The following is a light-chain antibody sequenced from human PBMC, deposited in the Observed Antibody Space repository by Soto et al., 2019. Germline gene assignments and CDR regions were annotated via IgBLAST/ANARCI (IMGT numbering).Light chain of an antibody. CDR2: NVN. J-gene: IGLJ1*01. CDR1: GSDVGNYNY. Sequence: GSPGQSITISCTGTGSDVGNYNYVSWYQQHPGEVPKLIIFNVNNRPSGVSNRFSGSKSGNTASLTISGLQAEDEADYYCSSFTSSTTYVFGTGTKVTVL. V-gene: IGLV2-14*04. CDR3: SSFTSSTTYV.